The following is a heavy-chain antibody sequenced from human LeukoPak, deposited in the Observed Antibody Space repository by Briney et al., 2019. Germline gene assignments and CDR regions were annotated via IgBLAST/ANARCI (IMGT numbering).Heavy chain of an antibody. CDR1: GCSINSYY. Sequence: NPSETLSLTCTVSGCSINSYYWSWIRQPPGKGLKGIGYIYYSGRTNYNPSLKSRVTISVDTSKNQFSLKLSSVTAADTAVYYCATLRYCGGGSCFPKYFQHWGQGTLVTVSS. CDR2: IYYSGRT. V-gene: IGHV4-59*08. CDR3: ATLRYCGGGSCFPKYFQH. J-gene: IGHJ1*01. D-gene: IGHD2-15*01.